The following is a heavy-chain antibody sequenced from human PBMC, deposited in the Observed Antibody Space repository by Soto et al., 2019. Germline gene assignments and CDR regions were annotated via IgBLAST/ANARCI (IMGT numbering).Heavy chain of an antibody. D-gene: IGHD5-12*01. V-gene: IGHV3-21*01. CDR2: ISSSSSYI. J-gene: IGHJ4*02. CDR1: GFTFSSYS. Sequence: EVQLVESGGGLVKPGGSLRLSCAASGFTFSSYSMNWVRQAPGKGLEWVSSISSSSSYIYYTDSVKGRFTISRDNAKNSLYLQMNSLRAEDSAVYYCAREDLSGFDWWGQGTLVTVSS. CDR3: AREDLSGFDW.